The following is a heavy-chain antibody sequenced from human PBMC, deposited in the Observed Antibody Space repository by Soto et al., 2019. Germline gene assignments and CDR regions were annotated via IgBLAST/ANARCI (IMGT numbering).Heavy chain of an antibody. Sequence: PSETLSLTCAVYGGSFSGYYWSWIRQPPGKGLEWIGEINHSGSTNYNPSLKSRVTISVDTSKNQFSLKLSSVTAADTAVYYCARVGIGYFSGGSCYSWYCYYYMDVWGKGTTVTVSS. CDR3: ARVGIGYFSGGSCYSWYCYYYMDV. CDR2: INHSGST. V-gene: IGHV4-34*01. D-gene: IGHD2-15*01. CDR1: GGSFSGYY. J-gene: IGHJ6*03.